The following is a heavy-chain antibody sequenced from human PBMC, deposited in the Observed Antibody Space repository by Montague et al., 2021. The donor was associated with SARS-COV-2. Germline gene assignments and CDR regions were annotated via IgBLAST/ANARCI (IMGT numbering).Heavy chain of an antibody. J-gene: IGHJ6*02. CDR2: IYYSGST. D-gene: IGHD2-2*01. Sequence: TLSLTCTVSGGSISSGGYYWSWIRQHPGKGLEWIGYIYYSGSTYYNPSLKSRVTISVDTSKNQFSLKLSSVTAADTAVYYCATESLGYCSSTGCYGPHYGMDVWGQGTTVTVSS. CDR3: ATESLGYCSSTGCYGPHYGMDV. CDR1: GGSISSGGYY. V-gene: IGHV4-31*03.